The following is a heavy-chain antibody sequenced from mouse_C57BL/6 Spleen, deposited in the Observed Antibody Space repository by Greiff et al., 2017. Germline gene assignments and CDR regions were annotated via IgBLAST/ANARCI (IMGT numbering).Heavy chain of an antibody. V-gene: IGHV5-4*01. Sequence: EVKLVESGGGLVKPGGSLTLSCAASGFTFSSYAMSWVRQTPEKRLEWVATISDGGSYTYYPDNVKGRFTISRDNAKNNLYLQMNHLKSEDTAMYYCARDEYFDVWGTGTTVTVSS. CDR3: ARDEYFDV. J-gene: IGHJ1*03. CDR1: GFTFSSYA. CDR2: ISDGGSYT.